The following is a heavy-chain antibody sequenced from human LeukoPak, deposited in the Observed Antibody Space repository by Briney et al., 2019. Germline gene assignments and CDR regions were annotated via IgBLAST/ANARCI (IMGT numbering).Heavy chain of an antibody. CDR3: ARGISYYYDSSGYYPGAYYYYGMDV. Sequence: GSLRLSCAASGFTVSSNYMSWVRQPPGKGLEWIGEINHSGSTNYNPSLKSRVTISVDTSKNQFSLKLSSVTAADTAVYYCARGISYYYDSSGYYPGAYYYYGMDVWGQGTTVTVSS. CDR2: INHSGST. CDR1: GFTVSSNY. D-gene: IGHD3-22*01. J-gene: IGHJ6*02. V-gene: IGHV4-34*01.